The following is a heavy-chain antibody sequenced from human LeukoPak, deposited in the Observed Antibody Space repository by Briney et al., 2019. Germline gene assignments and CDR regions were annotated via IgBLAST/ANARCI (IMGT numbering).Heavy chain of an antibody. CDR3: ARVMNSGSYSSYYFDY. V-gene: IGHV1-2*02. Sequence: GASVKVSCKASGYTFTGYYMHWVRQAPGQGLEWMGWINPNSGGTNYAQKFQGRVTMTRDTSISTAYMELSRLRSDDTAVYYCARVMNSGSYSSYYFDYWGQGTLVTVSS. J-gene: IGHJ4*02. D-gene: IGHD1-26*01. CDR2: INPNSGGT. CDR1: GYTFTGYY.